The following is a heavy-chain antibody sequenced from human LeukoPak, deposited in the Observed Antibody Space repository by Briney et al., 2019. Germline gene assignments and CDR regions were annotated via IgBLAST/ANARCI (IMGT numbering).Heavy chain of an antibody. CDR3: SSENYYYGMDV. CDR2: ISSGGRTI. V-gene: IGHV3-48*03. J-gene: IGHJ6*02. Sequence: PGGSLRLSCAASGFSFSSYEMNWVRQAPGKGLEWVSYISSGGRTIYYADSVKGRFTISRDNAKNSLYLQMNSLRAEDTAVYYCSSENYYYGMDVWGQGTTVTVSS. CDR1: GFSFSSYE.